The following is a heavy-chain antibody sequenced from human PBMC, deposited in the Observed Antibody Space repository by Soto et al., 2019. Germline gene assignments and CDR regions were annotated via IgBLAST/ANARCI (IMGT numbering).Heavy chain of an antibody. CDR2: INSDGSST. D-gene: IGHD6-13*01. Sequence: GGSLRLSCAASGFTFSSYWMHWVRQAPGKGLVWVSRINSDGSSTSYADSVKGRFTISRDNAKNTLYLQMSRLRAEDTAVYYCAREGPGSSSWYVDSWGQGTLVTVSS. J-gene: IGHJ4*02. CDR1: GFTFSSYW. V-gene: IGHV3-74*01. CDR3: AREGPGSSSWYVDS.